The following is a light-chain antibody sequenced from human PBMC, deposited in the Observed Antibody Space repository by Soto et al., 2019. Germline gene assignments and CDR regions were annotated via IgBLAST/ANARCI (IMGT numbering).Light chain of an antibody. CDR2: KAV. CDR1: QSINSW. J-gene: IGKJ1*01. Sequence: DIPMTQSPSTLSASVRDRVTITCRASQSINSWLAWYQQKPGKAPKVLIYKAVSLESGVPSRFSGSGSGTEFTLTISSLQPDDFATYYCQQYNSYSRTFGQGTKVEIK. V-gene: IGKV1-5*03. CDR3: QQYNSYSRT.